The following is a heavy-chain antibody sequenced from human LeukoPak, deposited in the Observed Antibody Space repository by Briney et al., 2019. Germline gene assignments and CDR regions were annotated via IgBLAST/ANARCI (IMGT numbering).Heavy chain of an antibody. CDR2: ISAYNGNT. V-gene: IGHV1-18*01. CDR1: GYTFTSYG. CDR3: ARDLITIFGAGRNNWFDP. J-gene: IGHJ5*02. D-gene: IGHD3-3*01. Sequence: ASVKVSCKASGYTFTSYGISWVRQAPGQGLEWMGWISAYNGNTNYAQKLQGRVTMTTDTSTSTAYMELRSLRSDDTAVYYYARDLITIFGAGRNNWFDPWGQGTLVTVSS.